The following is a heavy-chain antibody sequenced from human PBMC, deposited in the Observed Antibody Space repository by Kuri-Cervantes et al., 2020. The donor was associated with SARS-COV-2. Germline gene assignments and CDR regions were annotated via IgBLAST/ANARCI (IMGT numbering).Heavy chain of an antibody. D-gene: IGHD2-2*01. V-gene: IGHV4-39*01. Sequence: SETLSLTCTVSGGSINNEYYYWGWIRQPPGKGLEWIGSIYYSGSTFYNPSLRSRVTISVDTSKNQFSLNLRSVTAADTAVFYCARVGVYCSSTSCYPNWFDPWGQGTLVTVSS. CDR2: IYYSGST. CDR3: ARVGVYCSSTSCYPNWFDP. CDR1: GGSINNEYYY. J-gene: IGHJ5*02.